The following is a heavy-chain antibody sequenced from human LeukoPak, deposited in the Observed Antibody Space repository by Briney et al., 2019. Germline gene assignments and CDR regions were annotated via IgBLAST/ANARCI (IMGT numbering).Heavy chain of an antibody. CDR2: ITPIFGTA. CDR3: ARVAIFGVVIGYYYYMDV. Sequence: SVKVSCKASGGTFSSYAISWVRQAPGQGLEWMGGITPIFGTANYAQKFQGRVTITADESTSTAYMELSSLRFEDTAVCYCARVAIFGVVIGYYYYMDVWGEGTTVTVSS. V-gene: IGHV1-69*13. D-gene: IGHD3-3*01. CDR1: GGTFSSYA. J-gene: IGHJ6*03.